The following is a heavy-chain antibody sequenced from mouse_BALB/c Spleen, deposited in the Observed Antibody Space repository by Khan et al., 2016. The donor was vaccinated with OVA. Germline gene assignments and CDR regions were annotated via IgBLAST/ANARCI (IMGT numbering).Heavy chain of an antibody. J-gene: IGHJ3*01. CDR1: GFSFSSYS. CDR3: ASHVTGSFAY. CDR2: IGSGGDYT. Sequence: EVELVEFGGDLVKPGGSLKLSCAASGFSFSSYSMSWVRQTPDKRLEWVATIGSGGDYTYYPDNVKGRFTISRDNAKNTLYLQMSSLKSEDTAMYYCASHVTGSFAYWGQGTLVTVAA. D-gene: IGHD2-1*01. V-gene: IGHV5-6*01.